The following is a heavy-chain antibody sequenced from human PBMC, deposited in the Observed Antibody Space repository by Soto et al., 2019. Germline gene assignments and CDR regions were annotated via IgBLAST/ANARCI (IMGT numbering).Heavy chain of an antibody. CDR3: ARDEFVVVVAATLGALDY. CDR2: IWYDGSNK. Sequence: QVQLVESGGGVIQPGRSLRLSCAASGFTCSSYGMHWVRQAPGKGLEWVAVIWYDGSNKYYADSVKGRFTISRDNSKNTLYLQMNSLRAEDTAVYYCARDEFVVVVAATLGALDYWGQGTLVPVSS. J-gene: IGHJ4*02. D-gene: IGHD2-15*01. CDR1: GFTCSSYG. V-gene: IGHV3-33*01.